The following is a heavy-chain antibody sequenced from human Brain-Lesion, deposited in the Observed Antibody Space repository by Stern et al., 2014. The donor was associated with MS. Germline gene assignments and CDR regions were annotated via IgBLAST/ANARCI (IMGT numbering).Heavy chain of an antibody. CDR2: SAHSGST. CDR1: GGSISSSNW. Sequence: QVQLVESGPGLVKPSGTLSLTCAVSGGSISSSNWRSWVRPSPRKGLEGIGESAHSGSTIYKPSLKSRVTASVDKAKNTFSLNLRSVTAADTAVYFCARFPASRPHVFDSWGQGTLVTVSS. J-gene: IGHJ4*02. CDR3: ARFPASRPHVFDS. V-gene: IGHV4-4*02. D-gene: IGHD6-13*01.